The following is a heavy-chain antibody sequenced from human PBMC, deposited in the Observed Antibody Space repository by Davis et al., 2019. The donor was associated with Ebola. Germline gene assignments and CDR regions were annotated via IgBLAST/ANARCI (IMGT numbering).Heavy chain of an antibody. CDR3: ARPTGPRNY. J-gene: IGHJ4*02. V-gene: IGHV3-30-3*01. Sequence: PGGSLRLSCAASGFTFSSYAMHWVRQAPGKGLEWVAVISYDGSNKYYADSVKGRFTISRDNAKNSLYLLMNSLKAEETAVYYWARPTGPRNYWGQGTLVTVTS. CDR1: GFTFSSYA. CDR2: ISYDGSNK. D-gene: IGHD1-1*01.